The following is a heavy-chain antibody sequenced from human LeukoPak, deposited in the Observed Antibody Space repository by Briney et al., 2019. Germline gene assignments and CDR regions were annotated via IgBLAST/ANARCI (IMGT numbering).Heavy chain of an antibody. CDR3: ARGLTENWGSSKWSAFDI. D-gene: IGHD7-27*01. Sequence: SETLSLTCAVYGGSFSGYYWSWIRQPQGKGLEWIGEINHSGSTNYNPSLKSRVTISVDTSKNQFSLKLSSVTAADTAVYYCARGLTENWGSSKWSAFDIWGQGTMVTVSS. J-gene: IGHJ3*02. V-gene: IGHV4-34*01. CDR2: INHSGST. CDR1: GGSFSGYY.